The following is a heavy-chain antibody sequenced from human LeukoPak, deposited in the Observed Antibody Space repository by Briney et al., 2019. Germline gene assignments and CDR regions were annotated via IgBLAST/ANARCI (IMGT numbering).Heavy chain of an antibody. CDR3: ATQQWIGTFHY. CDR1: GASFTSTDYY. CDR2: VSYTGIH. Sequence: SETLSLTCTVSGASFTSTDYYWIWIRQPPGEELEWIVYVSYTGIHTYAPSLNRRVTISLDTSKRQFALQLSSVTAVDTAVYYCATQQWIGTFHYWGQGALVTVSS. V-gene: IGHV4-61*08. D-gene: IGHD3-10*01. J-gene: IGHJ4*02.